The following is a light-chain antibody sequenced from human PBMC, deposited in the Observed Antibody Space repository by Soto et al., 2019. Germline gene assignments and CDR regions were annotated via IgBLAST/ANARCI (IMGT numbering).Light chain of an antibody. CDR1: SSDVGGYNY. J-gene: IGLJ1*01. Sequence: QSALTQPASVSGSPGQSITISCTGTSSDVGGYNYVSWYQQHPGKAPKLMIYEVSNRPSGVSHRFSGSKSGNTASLTISGLQAEDEADYYCSSYTSSSIDYVFGTGTKRTVL. CDR2: EVS. CDR3: SSYTSSSIDYV. V-gene: IGLV2-14*01.